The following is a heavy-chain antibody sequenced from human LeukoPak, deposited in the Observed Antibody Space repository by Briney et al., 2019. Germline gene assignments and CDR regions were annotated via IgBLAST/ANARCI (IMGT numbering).Heavy chain of an antibody. D-gene: IGHD6-6*01. CDR1: GGSISSGSYY. V-gene: IGHV4-61*02. CDR3: ARGEYILYYYYYYMDV. J-gene: IGHJ6*03. Sequence: SENLSLTCTVSGGSISSGSYYWSWIRQPAGKGLEWIGRIYTSGSTNYNPSLKSRVTISVDTSKNQFSLKLSSVTAADTAVYYCARGEYILYYYYYYMDVWGKGTTVTVSS. CDR2: IYTSGST.